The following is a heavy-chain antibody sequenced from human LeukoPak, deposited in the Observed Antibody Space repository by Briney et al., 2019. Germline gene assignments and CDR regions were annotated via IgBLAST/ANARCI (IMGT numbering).Heavy chain of an antibody. V-gene: IGHV4-34*01. J-gene: IGHJ6*03. CDR2: INHSGST. CDR3: ARGGIAAAGNRYYYYYMDV. D-gene: IGHD6-13*01. Sequence: PSETLSLTCAIYGGSFSGYYWSWIRQPPGKGLEWIGEINHSGSTNYNPSLKSRVTISVDTSKNQFSLKLSSVTAADTAVYYCARGGIAAAGNRYYYYYMDVWGKGTTVTVSS. CDR1: GGSFSGYY.